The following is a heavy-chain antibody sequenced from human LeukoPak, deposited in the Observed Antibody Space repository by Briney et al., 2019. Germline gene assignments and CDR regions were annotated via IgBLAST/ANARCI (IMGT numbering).Heavy chain of an antibody. J-gene: IGHJ4*02. CDR3: ARLPLRDFWSGYYPLDY. CDR1: GGTFSSYA. D-gene: IGHD3-3*01. V-gene: IGHV1-69*13. CDR2: IIPIFGTA. Sequence: VASVKVSCKASGGTFSSYAISWVRQAPGQGLEWMGGIIPIFGTANYAQKFQGRVTITADESTSTAYMELSSLRSEDTAVYYCARLPLRDFWSGYYPLDYWGQGTLVTVSS.